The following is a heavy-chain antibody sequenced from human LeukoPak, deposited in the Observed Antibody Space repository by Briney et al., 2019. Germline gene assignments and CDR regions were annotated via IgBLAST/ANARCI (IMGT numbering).Heavy chain of an antibody. CDR1: GFTVSSNY. CDR3: ARDSRSYVAASYYGMGV. J-gene: IGHJ6*02. D-gene: IGHD3-16*01. CDR2: IYSGGST. Sequence: PGGSLRLSCAASGFTVSSNYMSWVRQAPGKGLEWVSVIYSGGSTYYADSVKGRFTISRDNSKNTLYLQMNSLRAEDTAVYYCARDSRSYVAASYYGMGVWGQGTTVTVSS. V-gene: IGHV3-53*01.